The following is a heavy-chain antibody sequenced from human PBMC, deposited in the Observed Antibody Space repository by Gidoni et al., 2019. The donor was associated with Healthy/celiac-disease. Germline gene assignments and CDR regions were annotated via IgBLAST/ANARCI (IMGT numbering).Heavy chain of an antibody. CDR3: ARGRLGAGYYYYYMDV. D-gene: IGHD3-16*01. CDR1: VYTFTSYA. J-gene: IGHJ6*03. Sequence: QVQLVQSGAEVKKPGASVTVSCKASVYTFTSYAMHWVRQAPGQRLEWMGWINAGNGNTKYSQKFQGRVTITRDTSASTAYMELSSLRSEDTAVYYCARGRLGAGYYYYYMDVWGKGTTVTVSS. V-gene: IGHV1-3*01. CDR2: INAGNGNT.